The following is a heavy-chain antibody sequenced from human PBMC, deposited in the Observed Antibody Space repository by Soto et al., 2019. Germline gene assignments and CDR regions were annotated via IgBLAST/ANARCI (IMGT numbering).Heavy chain of an antibody. CDR2: ISNSGVGT. CDR1: GFTFSNYA. J-gene: IGHJ5*02. V-gene: IGHV3-23*01. Sequence: EVQLLESGGGLVQPGGSLRLSCAATGFTFSNYAMSWVRQAPGXXLQWVSSISNSGVGTYYTDSVKGRFTISRDNSKNTLYLQMNSLGVEDXAVYXXXXXPXXXXERWFDPWGQGTLVTVSS. CDR3: XXXPXXXXERWFDP.